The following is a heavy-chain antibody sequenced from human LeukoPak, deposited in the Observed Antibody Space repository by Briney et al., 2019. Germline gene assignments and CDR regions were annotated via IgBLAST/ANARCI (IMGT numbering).Heavy chain of an antibody. CDR1: GYNFTHYD. D-gene: IGHD2-15*01. J-gene: IGHJ4*02. CDR2: LHPHTGNT. V-gene: IGHV1-8*02. CDR3: ARDPDSRPDL. Sequence: ASVKLTFTASGYNFTHYDTHRVRQAPGQGLEWMGSLHPHTGNTLHAQKVQGRVTMNSDTSIIVGYMELSSLTFDDTGVYYCARDPDSRPDLWGQGTLVNVAS.